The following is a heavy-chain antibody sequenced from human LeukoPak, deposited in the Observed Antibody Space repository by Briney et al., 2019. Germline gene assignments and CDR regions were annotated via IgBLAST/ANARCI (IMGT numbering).Heavy chain of an antibody. V-gene: IGHV4-39*07. CDR1: GGSISSSSYY. CDR3: ARLGVAASY. CDR2: IYYSGST. J-gene: IGHJ4*02. Sequence: TSETLSLTCTVSGGSISSSSYYWGWIRQPPGKGLEWIGSIYYSGSTYYNPSLKSRVTISVDTSKNQFSLKLSSVTAADTAVYYCARLGVAASYWGQGTLVTVSS. D-gene: IGHD5-12*01.